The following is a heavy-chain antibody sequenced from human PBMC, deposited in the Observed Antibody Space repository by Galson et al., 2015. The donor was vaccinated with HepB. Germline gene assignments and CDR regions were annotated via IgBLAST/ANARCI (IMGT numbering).Heavy chain of an antibody. J-gene: IGHJ4*02. CDR2: IDWDDDK. V-gene: IGHV2-70*04. Sequence: PALVKPTQTLTLTCTFSGFSLSTRGMRVSWIRQPPGKALEWLARIDWDDDKFYSTSLKTRLTISKDTSKNQVVLTMTNMDPVDTATYYCARAVTTWSYFDYWGQGTLVTVSS. CDR1: GFSLSTRGMR. D-gene: IGHD4-17*01. CDR3: ARAVTTWSYFDY.